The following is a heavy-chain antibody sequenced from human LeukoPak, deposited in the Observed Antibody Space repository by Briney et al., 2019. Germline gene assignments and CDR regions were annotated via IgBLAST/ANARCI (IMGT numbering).Heavy chain of an antibody. Sequence: GGSLRLSCAASGFTFSTYSMNCVRPAPGKGLEWVSSIGGSSTSIYYADSVKGRFTISRDNAKSSLYLQMNSLRAEDAAVYYCARELGGDYGEAFDIWGQGTMVTVSS. D-gene: IGHD4-17*01. V-gene: IGHV3-21*01. CDR1: GFTFSTYS. CDR2: IGGSSTSI. J-gene: IGHJ3*02. CDR3: ARELGGDYGEAFDI.